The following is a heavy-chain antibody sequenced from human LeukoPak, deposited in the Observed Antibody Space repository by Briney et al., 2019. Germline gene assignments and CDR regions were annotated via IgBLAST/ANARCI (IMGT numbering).Heavy chain of an antibody. CDR1: GFTFSDYY. J-gene: IGHJ4*02. Sequence: PGGSLRLSCAASGFTFSDYYMSWIRQAPGKGLEWVSYISSSGSTIYYADSVKGRFTISRDNAKNSLYLQMNSLRAEDTAVYYCPSRERLGRRFTTPLDYFLYGPRGPLLSVSS. CDR2: ISSSGSTI. V-gene: IGHV3-11*01. CDR3: PSRERLGRRFTTPLDYFLY. D-gene: IGHD3-22*01.